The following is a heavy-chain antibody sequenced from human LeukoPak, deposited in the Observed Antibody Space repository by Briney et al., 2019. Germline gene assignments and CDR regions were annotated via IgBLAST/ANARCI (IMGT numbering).Heavy chain of an antibody. J-gene: IGHJ5*02. CDR3: ARDRLQLQS. Sequence: SETLSLTCTVSGDSISSSSYYWGWIRQPPGKGLEWIGTIFYSGDTYYNPSLKSRITISVDTSKNQFSLKLSSVTAADTAVYYCARDRLQLQSWGQGTLVTVSS. CDR1: GDSISSSSYY. D-gene: IGHD1-1*01. CDR2: IFYSGDT. V-gene: IGHV4-39*07.